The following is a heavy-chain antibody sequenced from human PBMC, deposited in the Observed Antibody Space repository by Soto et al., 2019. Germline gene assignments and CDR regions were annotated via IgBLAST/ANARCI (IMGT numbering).Heavy chain of an antibody. Sequence: EVQLVESGGGLVKPGGSLRLSCAASGFTFSTCTMNWVRQAPGKGLEWVSSIGASSTYMFYADSVKGRFAISRDNAKNSLYLQMNSLRAEDTAVYYCVRFGTVAGFDPWGQGTLVTVSS. J-gene: IGHJ5*02. CDR1: GFTFSTCT. V-gene: IGHV3-21*01. D-gene: IGHD1-1*01. CDR2: IGASSTYM. CDR3: VRFGTVAGFDP.